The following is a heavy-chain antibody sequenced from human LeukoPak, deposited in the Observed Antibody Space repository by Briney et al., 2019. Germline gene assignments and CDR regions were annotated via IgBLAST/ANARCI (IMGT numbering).Heavy chain of an antibody. CDR2: MNPNSGNT. D-gene: IGHD4-23*01. V-gene: IGHV1-8*01. Sequence: ASVKVSCKASGYTFTSYDINWGRQATGQGLEWMGWMNPNSGNTGYAQKFQGRVTMTRNTSISTAYMELSSLRSEDTAVYYCARPLRRVTHNWFDPWGQGTLVTVSS. J-gene: IGHJ5*02. CDR1: GYTFTSYD. CDR3: ARPLRRVTHNWFDP.